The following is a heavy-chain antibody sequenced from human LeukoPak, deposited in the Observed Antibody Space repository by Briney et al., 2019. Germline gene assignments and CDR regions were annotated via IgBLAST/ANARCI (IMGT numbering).Heavy chain of an antibody. CDR2: ISSDGSNK. Sequence: PGGSLRLSCAASGFTFSIYAMHWVRQAPGKGLEWVAFISSDGSNKYYADSVKGRFTISRDNSKNTLYLQMNSLRAEDMAVYYCATDGYYDSSGYYPTGAFDIWGQGTMVTVSS. D-gene: IGHD3-22*01. CDR1: GFTFSIYA. V-gene: IGHV3-30-3*01. J-gene: IGHJ3*02. CDR3: ATDGYYDSSGYYPTGAFDI.